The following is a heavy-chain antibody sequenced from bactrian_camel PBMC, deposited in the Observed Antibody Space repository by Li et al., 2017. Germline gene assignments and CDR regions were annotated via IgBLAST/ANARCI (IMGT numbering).Heavy chain of an antibody. Sequence: VQLVESGGGSVQAGGSLRLSYTHFGYSSSRHCMGWFRQAPGKAREGIAGIRRDGDEYYADSVKGRFTISLDNAKNIIYLQMNSLTPDDTAMYYCAAGTRIIVGDYCDGITNWGQGTQVTVS. CDR3: AAGTRIIVGDYCDGITN. J-gene: IGHJ4*01. CDR2: IRRDGDE. D-gene: IGHD4*01. V-gene: IGHV3S31*01. CDR1: GYSSSRHC.